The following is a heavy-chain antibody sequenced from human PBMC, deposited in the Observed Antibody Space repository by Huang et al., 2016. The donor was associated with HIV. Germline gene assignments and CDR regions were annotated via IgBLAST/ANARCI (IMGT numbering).Heavy chain of an antibody. CDR1: GFTFGSFG. V-gene: IGHV3-30*02. Sequence: QVQLVESGGGVVQPGGSLRLSCFGSGFTFGSFGMHWVRQAPGKGLEWVAFIRYDGNNYYYADSVRGRFTISRDNSKDTLYLQMNRLRPDDSAVYYCAKDLTYTFGRHFDYWGRGTLVTVSS. D-gene: IGHD3-3*01. J-gene: IGHJ4*02. CDR3: AKDLTYTFGRHFDY. CDR2: IRYDGNNY.